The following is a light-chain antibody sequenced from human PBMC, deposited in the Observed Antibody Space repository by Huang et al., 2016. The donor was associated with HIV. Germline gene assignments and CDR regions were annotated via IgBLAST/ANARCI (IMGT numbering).Light chain of an antibody. Sequence: EIVLTQSPGTLSLSPGERATLSCRASQSVSSSSLAWYRQKPGQAPRLRIYGASTSATGVPHRFSGSGSGTDFTLIISRLEPEDFAVYYCQQYGSSPWTFGQGTNVEIK. CDR1: QSVSSSS. V-gene: IGKV3-20*01. CDR3: QQYGSSPWT. CDR2: GAS. J-gene: IGKJ1*01.